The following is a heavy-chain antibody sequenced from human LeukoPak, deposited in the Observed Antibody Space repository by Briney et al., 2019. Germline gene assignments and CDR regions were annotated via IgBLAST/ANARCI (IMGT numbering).Heavy chain of an antibody. CDR2: INQDESEK. CDR1: GFIFSRYW. V-gene: IGHV3-7*01. CDR3: ARDIESYSGSWSYFDY. Sequence: HSGGSLRLSCATSGFIFSRYWMSWVRQAPGKGLEWVANINQDESEKNYVDSVKGRFTISRDNAKNSLYLRLISLRAEDTAVYYCARDIESYSGSWSYFDYWGQGTLVTVSS. J-gene: IGHJ4*02. D-gene: IGHD6-13*01.